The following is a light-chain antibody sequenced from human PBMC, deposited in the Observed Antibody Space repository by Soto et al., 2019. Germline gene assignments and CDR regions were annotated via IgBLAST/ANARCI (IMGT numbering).Light chain of an antibody. V-gene: IGLV1-44*01. CDR3: AAWDDSLNGPV. Sequence: QSVLTQPPSASGTPGQRVTISCSGSSSNIGSNTVNWYRHLPGTAPKLLIYSNNQRPSGVPDRFSGSKSGTSASLAISGLQSEDEADYYWAAWDDSLNGPVFGGGTQLTVL. CDR2: SNN. CDR1: SSNIGSNT. J-gene: IGLJ7*01.